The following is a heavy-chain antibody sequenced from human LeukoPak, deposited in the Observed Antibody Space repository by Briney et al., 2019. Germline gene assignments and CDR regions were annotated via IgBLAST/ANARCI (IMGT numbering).Heavy chain of an antibody. CDR2: FDPEDGET. CDR3: ATATVIVVVPAAPSFDY. Sequence: ASVKVSCKVSGHTLTELSMHWVRRAPGKGLEWMGGFDPEDGETIYAQKFQGRVTMTEDTSTDTAYMELSSLRSEDTAVYYCATATVIVVVPAAPSFDYWGQGTLVTVSS. V-gene: IGHV1-24*01. J-gene: IGHJ4*02. D-gene: IGHD2-2*01. CDR1: GHTLTELS.